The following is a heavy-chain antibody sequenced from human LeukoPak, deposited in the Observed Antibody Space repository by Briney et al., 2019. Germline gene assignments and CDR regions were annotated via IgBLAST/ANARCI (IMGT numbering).Heavy chain of an antibody. Sequence: SGGSLRLSCAASGFTFSSYWMTWVRQAPGKGLECVANIKEDGSEEYYVDSVKGRFSISRDNAKNSLHLQMNSLRAEDTAVYYCAKSYDVSTWYHATEWGQGTLVTVSS. D-gene: IGHD6-13*01. V-gene: IGHV3-7*01. CDR1: GFTFSSYW. J-gene: IGHJ4*02. CDR3: AKSYDVSTWYHATE. CDR2: IKEDGSEE.